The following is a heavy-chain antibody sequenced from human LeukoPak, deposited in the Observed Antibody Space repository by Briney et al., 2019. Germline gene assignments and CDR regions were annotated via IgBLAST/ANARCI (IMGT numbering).Heavy chain of an antibody. V-gene: IGHV3-23*01. J-gene: IGHJ6*02. Sequence: GGSLRLSCAASGFTFSSYAMGWVRQAPGRGLEWVSGISGSGGSTYYADSVKGRFTISRDNAKNSLYLQMNSLRAEDTAVYYCARDGPYSSGWYMEGYYYYYGMDVWGQGPTVTVSS. CDR1: GFTFSSYA. D-gene: IGHD6-19*01. CDR2: ISGSGGST. CDR3: ARDGPYSSGWYMEGYYYYYGMDV.